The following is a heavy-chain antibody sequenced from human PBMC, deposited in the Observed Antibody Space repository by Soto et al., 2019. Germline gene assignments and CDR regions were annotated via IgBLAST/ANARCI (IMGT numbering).Heavy chain of an antibody. CDR3: ARYSSGWSAGDNWFDP. D-gene: IGHD3-10*01. CDR2: IIPIFGTA. J-gene: IGHJ5*02. V-gene: IGHV1-69*01. CDR1: GGTFSSYA. Sequence: QVQLVQSGAEVKKPGSSVKVSCKASGGTFSSYAISWVRQAPGQGLEWMGGIIPIFGTANYAQKFQGRVTITADESTSTAYMGLSSLRSEDTAVYYCARYSSGWSAGDNWFDPWGQGTLVTVSS.